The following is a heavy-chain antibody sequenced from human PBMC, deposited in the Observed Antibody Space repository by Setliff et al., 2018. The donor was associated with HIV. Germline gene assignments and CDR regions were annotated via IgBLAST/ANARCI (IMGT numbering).Heavy chain of an antibody. CDR3: AHYYYDTSGQPFDY. D-gene: IGHD3-22*01. J-gene: IGHJ4*02. V-gene: IGHV4-30-4*08. CDR1: GGSINTVHYY. CDR2: IYYTGST. Sequence: PSETLSLTCTVSGGSINTVHYYWSWIRHHPGKGLEWIAYIYYTGSTHYNPSLKSRVTISVDTSKNQFSLKLSSVTAADTAVYYCAHYYYDTSGQPFDYWGQGTLVTVSS.